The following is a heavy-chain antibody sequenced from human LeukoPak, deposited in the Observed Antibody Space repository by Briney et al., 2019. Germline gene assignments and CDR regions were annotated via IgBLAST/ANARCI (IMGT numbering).Heavy chain of an antibody. CDR3: ARHKYSSGWPPEGTFDI. Sequence: SETQSLTCTVSGASISSTTYYWGWIRQPPRKGLEWIASIYYSGSTYYNPSLKSRVTISVDTSKNQSSLKLRSVPAADTAVYYCARHKYSSGWPPEGTFDIWGQGTMVTVSS. J-gene: IGHJ3*02. V-gene: IGHV4-39*01. D-gene: IGHD6-19*01. CDR1: GASISSTTYY. CDR2: IYYSGST.